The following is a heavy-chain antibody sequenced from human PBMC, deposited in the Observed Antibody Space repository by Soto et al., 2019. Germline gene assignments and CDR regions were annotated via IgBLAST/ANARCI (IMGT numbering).Heavy chain of an antibody. J-gene: IGHJ5*02. D-gene: IGHD3-16*02. V-gene: IGHV1-18*01. CDR1: GYTFTSYG. Sequence: XSVKVSCKASGYTFTSYGISWVRQAPGQGLEWMGWISTYNGNTNYAQKLQGRVTMTTDTSTSTAYMELRSLRSDDTAVYYCARLMITFGRVIAYNWFDHWGQGSLVTVSS. CDR3: ARLMITFGRVIAYNWFDH. CDR2: ISTYNGNT.